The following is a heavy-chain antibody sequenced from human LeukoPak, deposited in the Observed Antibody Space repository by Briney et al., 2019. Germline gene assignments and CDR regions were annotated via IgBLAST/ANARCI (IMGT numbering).Heavy chain of an antibody. CDR1: DGPCIGYA. J-gene: IGHJ4*02. CDR2: INHSGST. Sequence: SQSLSLTCVVLDGPCIGYALSGIRHPPGNGLDWMGEINHSGSTNYNPCLKSRVTLSVDTSKNQFSVKLSSVTDADTAVYYCARGQGGSGSYYKLPLFDYWGQGTLVTVSS. CDR3: ARGQGGSGSYYKLPLFDY. D-gene: IGHD3-10*01. V-gene: IGHV4-34*01.